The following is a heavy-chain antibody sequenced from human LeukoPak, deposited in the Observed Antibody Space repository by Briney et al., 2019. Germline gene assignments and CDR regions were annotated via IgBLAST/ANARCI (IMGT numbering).Heavy chain of an antibody. CDR3: AREFRVYCSCGIFLSYY. J-gene: IGHJ4*02. CDR1: GFTFSNYE. CDR2: LNGGGSTI. V-gene: IGHV3-48*03. Sequence: PGGSLRLSCAAYGFTFSNYEMNRVRQAQGKGLEWVTYLNGGGSTIYYADYVKGRFTIYRANAKNSLYLQMNSLRADDTAVYYCAREFRVYCSCGIFLSYYWGQGTLVTVSS. D-gene: IGHD2-15*01.